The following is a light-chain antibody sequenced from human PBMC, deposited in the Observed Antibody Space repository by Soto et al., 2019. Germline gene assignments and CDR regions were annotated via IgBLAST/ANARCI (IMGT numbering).Light chain of an antibody. V-gene: IGKV3-11*01. Sequence: EIVLTQSPATLSLSPGEGATFSCRASQSINTKIAWYQLKPGQAPRLLIYDASIRATGIPARFSGSGSGTEFSLTINSLQSDDFAIYYCQHCSNYSEAFGQGTKVDIK. CDR1: QSINTK. CDR2: DAS. CDR3: QHCSNYSEA. J-gene: IGKJ1*01.